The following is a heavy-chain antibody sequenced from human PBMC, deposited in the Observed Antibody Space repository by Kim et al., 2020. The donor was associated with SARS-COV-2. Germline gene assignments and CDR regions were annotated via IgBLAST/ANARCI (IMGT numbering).Heavy chain of an antibody. CDR3: TRWPALKRLRRFDP. Sequence: AASVKGRFTISRDDSKSIAYLQMNSLKTEDTAVYYCTRWPALKRLRRFDPWGQGTLVTVSS. D-gene: IGHD4-17*01. J-gene: IGHJ5*02. V-gene: IGHV3-49*02.